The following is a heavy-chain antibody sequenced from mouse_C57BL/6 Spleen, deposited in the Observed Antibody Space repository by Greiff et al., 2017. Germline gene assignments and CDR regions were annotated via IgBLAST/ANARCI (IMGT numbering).Heavy chain of an antibody. CDR2: IDPNSGGT. Sequence: QVQLKQPGAELVKPGASVKLSCKASGYTFTSYWMHWVKQRPGRGLEWIGRIDPNSGGTKYNEKFKSKATLTVDKPSSTAYMQLSSLTSEDSAVYYCARGYYSNYEDTYYAMDYWGQGTSVTVSS. D-gene: IGHD2-5*01. CDR1: GYTFTSYW. CDR3: ARGYYSNYEDTYYAMDY. J-gene: IGHJ4*01. V-gene: IGHV1-72*01.